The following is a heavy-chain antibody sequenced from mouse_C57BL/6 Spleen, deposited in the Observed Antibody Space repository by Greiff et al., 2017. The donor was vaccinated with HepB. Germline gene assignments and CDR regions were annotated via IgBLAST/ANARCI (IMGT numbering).Heavy chain of an antibody. V-gene: IGHV1-69*01. CDR2: IDPSDSYT. J-gene: IGHJ3*01. D-gene: IGHD4-1*01. CDR1: GYTFTSYW. Sequence: VKLQQPGAELVMPGASVKLSCKASGYTFTSYWMHWVKQRPGQGLEWIGEIDPSDSYTNYNQKFKGKSTLTVDKSSSTAYMQLSSLTSEDSAVYYCASWDWFAYWGQGTLVTVSA. CDR3: ASWDWFAY.